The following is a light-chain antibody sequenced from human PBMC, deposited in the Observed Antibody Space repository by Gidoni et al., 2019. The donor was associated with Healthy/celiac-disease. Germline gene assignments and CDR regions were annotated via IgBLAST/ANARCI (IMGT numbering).Light chain of an antibody. Sequence: QSVLTQPPSASGTPGQRVTISCSGSSSNIVSNYVYWYQQLPGTAPKLLIYSNNQRPSGVPDLFSGSKSGTSASLAISGLRSEDEADYYCAAWDDSLSGVVFGGGTKLTVL. CDR3: AAWDDSLSGVV. J-gene: IGLJ2*01. V-gene: IGLV1-47*02. CDR1: SSNIVSNY. CDR2: SNN.